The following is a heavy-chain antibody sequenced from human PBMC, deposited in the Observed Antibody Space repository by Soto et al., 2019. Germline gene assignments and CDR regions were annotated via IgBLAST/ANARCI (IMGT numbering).Heavy chain of an antibody. Sequence: SETLSLTCTVSGGSISSYYWSWIRQPPGKGLEWIGYIYYSGSTNYNPSPKSRVTISVDTSKNQFSLKLSSVTAADTAVYYCARGGYGFSYYYDSSGAYGMDVWGQGTTVTVSS. CDR1: GGSISSYY. CDR3: ARGGYGFSYYYDSSGAYGMDV. CDR2: IYYSGST. J-gene: IGHJ6*02. V-gene: IGHV4-59*01. D-gene: IGHD3-22*01.